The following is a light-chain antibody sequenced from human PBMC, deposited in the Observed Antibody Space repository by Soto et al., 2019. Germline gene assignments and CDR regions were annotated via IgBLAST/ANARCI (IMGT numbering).Light chain of an antibody. CDR2: SAS. CDR1: QSVNSN. V-gene: IGKV3-15*01. Sequence: EIVMTQSPATLSVSPGQRATLSCRASQSVNSNLAWYQQKPGQPPRLLIYSASARVTGVPARFSGSGSGTEFTLTINSLQSEDFAVYYWQQSYNWPRTFGQGTKVEIK. CDR3: QQSYNWPRT. J-gene: IGKJ1*01.